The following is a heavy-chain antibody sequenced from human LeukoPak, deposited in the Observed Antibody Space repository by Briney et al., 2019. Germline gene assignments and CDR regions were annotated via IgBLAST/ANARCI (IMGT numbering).Heavy chain of an antibody. V-gene: IGHV1-46*01. CDR1: GYTFTSYY. CDR2: INPSCGST. Sequence: ASVKVSCKAFGYTFTSYYMHWVRQAPGQGLEWMGIINPSCGSTSYAQKFQGRATMTRDTSTSTVYMELSSLRSEDTAVYYCARDLLPEDFDYWGQGTLVTVSS. CDR3: ARDLLPEDFDY. D-gene: IGHD1-14*01. J-gene: IGHJ4*02.